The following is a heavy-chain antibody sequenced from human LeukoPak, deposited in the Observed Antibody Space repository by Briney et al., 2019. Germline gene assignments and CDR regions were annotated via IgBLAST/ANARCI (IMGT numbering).Heavy chain of an antibody. CDR3: ARGETARRGALDN. D-gene: IGHD6-6*01. J-gene: IGHJ4*02. CDR1: GFTFGTYG. Sequence: PGGSLRLSCAASGFTFGTYGMHWVRQAPGKGLEWVAFIRSDGSYRFYAGSVKGRFTISRDNPKNTLFLQMNSLRVEDTAVYSCARGETARRGALDNWGQGTLVTVSS. CDR2: IRSDGSYR. V-gene: IGHV3-30*02.